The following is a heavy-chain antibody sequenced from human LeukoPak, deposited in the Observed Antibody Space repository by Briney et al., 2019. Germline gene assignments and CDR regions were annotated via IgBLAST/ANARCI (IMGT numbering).Heavy chain of an antibody. D-gene: IGHD6-13*01. Sequence: GGSLRLSCAASGFTFSSYWMHWVRQAPGKGLEWVSVIYSGGSTYYADSVKGRFTISRDNSKNTLYLQMNSLRAEDTAVYYCARGIAAAGNLIPYYFDYWGQGTLVTVSS. J-gene: IGHJ4*02. V-gene: IGHV3-53*01. CDR2: IYSGGST. CDR1: GFTFSSYW. CDR3: ARGIAAAGNLIPYYFDY.